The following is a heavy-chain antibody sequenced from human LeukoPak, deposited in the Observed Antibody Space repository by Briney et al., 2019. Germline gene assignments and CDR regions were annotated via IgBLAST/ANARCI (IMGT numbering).Heavy chain of an antibody. CDR1: GYTFTCYY. CDR3: VRESTGDLSSDH. Sequence: GASVKVSCKASGYTFTCYYMHWVRQAPGQGLEWMGWINPNGGGTNYAQKFLGSVTMTRDMSISTGYMELSSLRSDDTAVYYCVRESTGDLSSDHWGQGTLVTVSS. J-gene: IGHJ4*02. CDR2: INPNGGGT. V-gene: IGHV1-2*02. D-gene: IGHD1-26*01.